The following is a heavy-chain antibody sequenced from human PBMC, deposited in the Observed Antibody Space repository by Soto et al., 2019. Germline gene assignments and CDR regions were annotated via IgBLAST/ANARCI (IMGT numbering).Heavy chain of an antibody. CDR3: AREVIAVAGSADD. J-gene: IGHJ4*02. CDR2: ISSDGRT. CDR1: AFTVSRKY. Sequence: GYLRLSFEDSAFTVSRKYMSWVLRAPWKGLEWVSTISSDGRTYYTESVKGRFTISRDNSRNTVYLQMNSLTAEETAVYYCAREVIAVAGSADDWGQGTLVTVSS. V-gene: IGHV3-53*01. D-gene: IGHD6-19*01.